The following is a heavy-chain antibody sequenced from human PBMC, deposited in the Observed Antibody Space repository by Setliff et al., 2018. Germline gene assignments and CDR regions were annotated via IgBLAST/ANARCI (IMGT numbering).Heavy chain of an antibody. CDR3: VPGIATAGKVS. CDR1: GGSITSGRYY. CDR2: IHYSENT. J-gene: IGHJ5*02. Sequence: SETLSLTCTVSGGSITSGRYYWGWIRQPPGQGLEWIASIHYSENTYYNPSLKTRVTISRDNAKNSLYLQMNSLRAEDTAVYYCVPGIATAGKVSWGQGTLVTVSS. V-gene: IGHV4-39*07. D-gene: IGHD6-13*01.